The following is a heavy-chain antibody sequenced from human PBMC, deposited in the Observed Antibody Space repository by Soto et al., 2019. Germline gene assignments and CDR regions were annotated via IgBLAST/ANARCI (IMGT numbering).Heavy chain of an antibody. Sequence: QVQLVQSGAEVKKPGASVKVSCKASGYTFTSYAIHWVRQAPGQRLEWMGWINAGNGNTKYSQKFQGRVTMTRDTSASTAYRELRSLRSEDTAVYYWALPLNGYSLYSFDYWGQGTLVTVSS. D-gene: IGHD5-18*01. CDR3: ALPLNGYSLYSFDY. CDR1: GYTFTSYA. CDR2: INAGNGNT. J-gene: IGHJ4*02. V-gene: IGHV1-3*01.